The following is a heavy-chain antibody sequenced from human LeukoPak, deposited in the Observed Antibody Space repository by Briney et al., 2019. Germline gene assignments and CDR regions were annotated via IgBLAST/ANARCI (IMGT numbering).Heavy chain of an antibody. V-gene: IGHV3-74*01. Sequence: GGSLRLSCVGSEFTLNYYWMHWVRQAPGKGLVWVSRISSDGSSTFYADSVKGRFTISRDNAKNTVYLQMNSLRAEDTAVYYCARAANPYYYDSSGCLAYWGQGTLVTVSS. CDR1: EFTLNYYW. CDR2: ISSDGSST. J-gene: IGHJ4*02. CDR3: ARAANPYYYDSSGCLAY. D-gene: IGHD3-22*01.